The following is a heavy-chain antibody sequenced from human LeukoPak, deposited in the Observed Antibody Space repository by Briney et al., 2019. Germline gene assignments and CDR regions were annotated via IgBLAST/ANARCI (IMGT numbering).Heavy chain of an antibody. V-gene: IGHV4-30-2*01. CDR1: GGSISSGGYY. D-gene: IGHD1-26*01. CDR2: IYHSGST. Sequence: SQTLSLTCTVSGGSISSGGYYWSWIRQPPGKGLEWIGYIYHSGSTYYNPSLKSRVTISVDRSKNQFSLKLSSVTAADTAVFYCARDPRWELPADWGQGTLVTVSS. J-gene: IGHJ4*02. CDR3: ARDPRWELPAD.